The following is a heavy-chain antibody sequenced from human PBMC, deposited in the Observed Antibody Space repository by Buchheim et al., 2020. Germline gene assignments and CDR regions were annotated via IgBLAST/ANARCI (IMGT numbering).Heavy chain of an antibody. CDR2: ISGSGGST. D-gene: IGHD6-13*01. V-gene: IGHV3-23*01. CDR1: GFIFNNYA. J-gene: IGHJ4*02. CDR3: AKGEQQLAPENYFDY. Sequence: EVQLLESGGGLVQPGGSLRLSCAASGFIFNNYAMSWVRQAPGKGREWVSGISGSGGSTYYADSVKGRFTISRDNSKTTLYLQMNSLRAEDTAVYYCAKGEQQLAPENYFDYWGQGTL.